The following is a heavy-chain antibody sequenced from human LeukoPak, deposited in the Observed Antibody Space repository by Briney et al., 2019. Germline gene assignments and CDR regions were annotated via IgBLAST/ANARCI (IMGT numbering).Heavy chain of an antibody. CDR3: SRGVIVGAAYFDY. CDR2: IKTKTYGGTT. V-gene: IGHV3-49*03. J-gene: IGHJ4*02. D-gene: IGHD1-26*01. Sequence: GGSLRLSCTTSGFTFGDHGVSWFRQAPGKGPEWISFIKTKTYGGTTEYAASVKGRFTISRDDSTGIAYLQMDSLKPEVTAVYYCSRGVIVGAAYFDYWGQGTLVTVSS. CDR1: GFTFGDHG.